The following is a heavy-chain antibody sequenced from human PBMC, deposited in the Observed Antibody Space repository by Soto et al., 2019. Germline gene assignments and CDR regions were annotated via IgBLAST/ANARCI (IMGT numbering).Heavy chain of an antibody. D-gene: IGHD3-22*01. V-gene: IGHV1-69*13. CDR3: ARAGDPYYYDSSGYYFDY. CDR1: GGTFSSYA. J-gene: IGHJ4*02. Sequence: SVKVSCKASGGTFSSYAISWVRQAPGQGLEWMGGIIPIFGTANYAQKFQGRVTITADESTSTAYMELSSLRSEDTAVCYCARAGDPYYYDSSGYYFDYWGQGTLVTVSS. CDR2: IIPIFGTA.